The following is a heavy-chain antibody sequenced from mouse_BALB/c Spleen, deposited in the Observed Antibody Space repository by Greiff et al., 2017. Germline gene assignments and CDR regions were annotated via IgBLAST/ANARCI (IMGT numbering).Heavy chain of an antibody. CDR3: ARLYYGSSYDYFDY. CDR1: GYAFTNYL. Sequence: QVQLQQSGAELVRPGTSVKVSCKASGYAFTNYLIEWVKQRPGQGLEWIGVINPGSGGTNYNEKFKGKATLTADKSSSTAYMQLSSLTSDDSAVYFCARLYYGSSYDYFDYWGQGTTLTVSS. D-gene: IGHD1-1*01. V-gene: IGHV1-54*03. CDR2: INPGSGGT. J-gene: IGHJ2*01.